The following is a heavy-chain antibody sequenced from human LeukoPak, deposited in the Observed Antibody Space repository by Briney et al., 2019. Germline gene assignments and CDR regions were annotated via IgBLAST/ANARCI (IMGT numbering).Heavy chain of an antibody. CDR1: GYTFTSYG. D-gene: IGHD2-2*01. CDR2: ISAYNGNT. Sequence: GASVKVSCKASGYTFTSYGISWVRQAPGQGLEWMGWISAYNGNTNYAQKLQGRVTITADESTSTAYMELSSLRSEDTAVYYCARDRNPYCSSTSCPNRPGPWGQGTLVTVSS. J-gene: IGHJ5*02. V-gene: IGHV1-18*01. CDR3: ARDRNPYCSSTSCPNRPGP.